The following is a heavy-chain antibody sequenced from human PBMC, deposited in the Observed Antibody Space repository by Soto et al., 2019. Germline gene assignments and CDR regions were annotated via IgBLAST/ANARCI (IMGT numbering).Heavy chain of an antibody. Sequence: QVQLQESGPGLVKPSETLSLTCTVSGASISNAYWSWIRQAAGKRLEWIGRIHSSGTFNYNPSLKSRVSISRDTSKNQISLKLSSVTDADTALYYCARDNIVSKGYGMDVWGQGTTVTVSS. V-gene: IGHV4-4*07. CDR3: ARDNIVSKGYGMDV. J-gene: IGHJ6*02. CDR1: GASISNAY. CDR2: IHSSGTF. D-gene: IGHD5-12*01.